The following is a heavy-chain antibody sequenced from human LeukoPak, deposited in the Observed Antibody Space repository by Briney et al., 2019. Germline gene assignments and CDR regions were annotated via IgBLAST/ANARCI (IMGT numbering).Heavy chain of an antibody. D-gene: IGHD6-19*01. CDR3: ARDPRHNRGWTGHMDV. V-gene: IGHV6-1*01. CDR2: TCYRSTWDT. J-gene: IGHJ6*03. Sequence: SQTLSLTCAISGDSVSTNRGAWNWIRQSPSRGLEWLGRTCYRSTWDTNYASSLRGRITIKADTSKHRFYLQLSSVTPEDTAVYYCARDPRHNRGWTGHMDVWGKGTMVTVSS. CDR1: GDSVSTNRGA.